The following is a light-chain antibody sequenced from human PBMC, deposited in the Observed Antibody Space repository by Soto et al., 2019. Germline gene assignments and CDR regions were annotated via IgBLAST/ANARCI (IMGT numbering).Light chain of an antibody. J-gene: IGKJ4*01. CDR2: TAS. CDR3: QQYFSYPLP. V-gene: IGKV1-8*01. CDR1: QGISSH. Sequence: AIRMTQAPSSFSASTGDRVTITCRASQGISSHLAWYQVKPGKAPRLLIYTASYLESGVPSRFSGSESGRXXXXTLXSLXSXXXXVYYCQQYFSYPLPFGGGTKVEIK.